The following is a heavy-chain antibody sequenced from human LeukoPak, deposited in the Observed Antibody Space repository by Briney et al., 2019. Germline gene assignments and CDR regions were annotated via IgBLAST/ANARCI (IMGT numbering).Heavy chain of an antibody. Sequence: SETLSLTCADYGGSFSGYYWSWIRQPPGKGPEWIVEINHGGSTNYNPSLKSLVTISVDTSKNQFSLKLSSVTAADTAVYYCARGPADAFDIWGQGTMVTVSS. J-gene: IGHJ3*02. V-gene: IGHV4-34*01. CDR1: GGSFSGYY. CDR3: ARGPADAFDI. CDR2: INHGGST.